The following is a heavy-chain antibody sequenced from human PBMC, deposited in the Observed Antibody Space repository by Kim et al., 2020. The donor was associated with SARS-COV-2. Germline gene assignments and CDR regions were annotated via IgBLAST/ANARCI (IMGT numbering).Heavy chain of an antibody. Sequence: ASVKVSCKVSGYTLTELSMHWVRQAPGKGLEWMGGFDPEDGETIYAQKFQGRVTMTEDTSTDTAYMELSSLRSEDTAVYYCATATAGAGTTTYYYYGMDVWGQGTTVTVTS. V-gene: IGHV1-24*01. CDR1: GYTLTELS. CDR3: ATATAGAGTTTYYYYGMDV. CDR2: FDPEDGET. D-gene: IGHD6-19*01. J-gene: IGHJ6*02.